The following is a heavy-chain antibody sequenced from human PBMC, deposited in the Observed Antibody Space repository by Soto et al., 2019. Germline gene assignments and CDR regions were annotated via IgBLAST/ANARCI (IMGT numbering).Heavy chain of an antibody. Sequence: SETLSLTCTVSGGSISNYYWSWIRQPPGRGLEWIGHIFYSGSTNYNPSLKSRVTISVDTSKNQFSLKLSSVTAADTAVYYCARVWGGAFDFRGQGTMVTVSS. CDR3: ARVWGGAFDF. CDR1: GGSISNYY. J-gene: IGHJ3*01. D-gene: IGHD3-10*01. V-gene: IGHV4-59*01. CDR2: IFYSGST.